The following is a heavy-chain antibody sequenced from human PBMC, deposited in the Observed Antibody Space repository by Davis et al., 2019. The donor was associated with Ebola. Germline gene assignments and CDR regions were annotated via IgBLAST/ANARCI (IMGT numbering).Heavy chain of an antibody. V-gene: IGHV3-23*01. J-gene: IGHJ4*02. CDR2: ISGSGGST. D-gene: IGHD3-10*01. Sequence: GGSLRLSCAASGFTVSSNYMSWVRQAPGKGLEWVSAISGSGGSTYYADSVKGRFTISRDNSKNTLYLQMNSLRAEDTAVYYCAKGITMVQNNYFDYWGQGTLVTVSS. CDR1: GFTVSSNY. CDR3: AKGITMVQNNYFDY.